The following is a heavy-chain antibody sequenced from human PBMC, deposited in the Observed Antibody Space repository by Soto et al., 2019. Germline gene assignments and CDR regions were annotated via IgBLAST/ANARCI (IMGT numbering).Heavy chain of an antibody. CDR2: INIDGTEK. V-gene: IGHV3-7*01. D-gene: IGHD6-19*01. J-gene: IGHJ4*02. CDR3: ARNRGWEMLNY. CDR1: GFTFTPYW. Sequence: EVQLVESGGALVQPGGSLRLSCATSGFTFTPYWMNWVRQAPGKGLEWVANINIDGTEKYYGDSMTGRFTLSRDNAKNSPYLQMDSLRDEDMAVYYCARNRGWEMLNYWGQGTMVTVTP.